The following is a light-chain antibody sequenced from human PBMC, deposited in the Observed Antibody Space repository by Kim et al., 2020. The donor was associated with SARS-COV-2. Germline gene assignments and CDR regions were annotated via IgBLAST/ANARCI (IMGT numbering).Light chain of an antibody. Sequence: ASVGDRVTITCRASETISRHLNWYQHKPGKAPALLIYSASTLQNGVSSRFSGSGSETDFTLTISNLLPEDSAVYFCQQSSTTPRTFGQGTKVDIK. CDR1: ETISRH. CDR2: SAS. V-gene: IGKV1-39*01. J-gene: IGKJ1*01. CDR3: QQSSTTPRT.